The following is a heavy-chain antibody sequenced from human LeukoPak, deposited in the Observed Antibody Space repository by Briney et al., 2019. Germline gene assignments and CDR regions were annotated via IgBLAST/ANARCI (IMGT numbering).Heavy chain of an antibody. V-gene: IGHV3-11*04. D-gene: IGHD5-24*01. CDR1: GFTFSDYY. Sequence: GGSLRLSCAASGFTFSDYYMSWIRQAPGKGLEWVSYISGSGIAIYFADSVKGRFSISRDNAKNLLYLQMNSLRAEDTAVYYCARFEEKATIFDYWGQGTLVTVSS. CDR2: ISGSGIAI. CDR3: ARFEEKATIFDY. J-gene: IGHJ4*02.